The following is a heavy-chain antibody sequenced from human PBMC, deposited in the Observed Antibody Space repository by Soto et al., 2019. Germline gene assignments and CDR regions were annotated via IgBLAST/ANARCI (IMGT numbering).Heavy chain of an antibody. D-gene: IGHD2-2*01. CDR3: ARDWVVVPAAMPGENAFDI. V-gene: IGHV1-69*04. J-gene: IGHJ3*02. CDR1: GGTFSSYT. CDR2: IIPILGIA. Sequence: ASVKVSCKASGGTFSSYTISWVRQAPGQGLEWMGRIIPILGIANYAQKFQGRVTITADKSTSTAYMELSSLRSEDTAVYYCARDWVVVPAAMPGENAFDIWGQGTMVNVSS.